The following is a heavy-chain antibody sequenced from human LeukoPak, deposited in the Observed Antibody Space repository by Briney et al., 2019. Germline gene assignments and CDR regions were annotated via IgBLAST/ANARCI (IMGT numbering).Heavy chain of an antibody. J-gene: IGHJ4*02. CDR3: ARVGQWLPDY. V-gene: IGHV3-74*01. D-gene: IGHD6-19*01. CDR2: INSDGSST. CDR1: GFTISTYW. Sequence: PGGSLRLSCAASGFTISTYWMHWVRQAPGKGLVWVSRINSDGSSTSYADSVKGRFTISRDNAKNSVYLQMNSLRAEDTAVYYCARVGQWLPDYWGQGTLVTVSS.